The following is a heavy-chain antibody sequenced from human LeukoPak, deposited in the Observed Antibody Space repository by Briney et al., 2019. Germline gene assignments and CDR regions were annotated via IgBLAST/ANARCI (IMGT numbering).Heavy chain of an antibody. CDR1: GFTFSGSA. J-gene: IGHJ5*02. D-gene: IGHD3-16*01. CDR3: TFLLPPLGP. V-gene: IGHV3-73*01. Sequence: GGSLRLSCAASGFTFSGSAMHCVRQASGKGLEWVGRIRSKANSYATAYAASVKGRFTISRDDSKNTAYLQMNSLKTEDTAVYYCTFLLPPLGPWGQGTLVTVSS. CDR2: IRSKANSYAT.